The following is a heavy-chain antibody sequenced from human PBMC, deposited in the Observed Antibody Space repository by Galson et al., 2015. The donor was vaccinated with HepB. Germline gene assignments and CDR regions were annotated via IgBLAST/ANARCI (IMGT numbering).Heavy chain of an antibody. Sequence: SVKVSCKASGYIFTINGISWVRQAPGKGLEWMGWISANSGDTKYAQKLQGRVTMTRDTSTSTAYLELRSLRSDDTAAYYCARDRDYRFDYWGQGTLVTVSS. D-gene: IGHD4/OR15-4a*01. CDR3: ARDRDYRFDY. CDR1: GYIFTING. V-gene: IGHV1-18*04. J-gene: IGHJ4*02. CDR2: ISANSGDT.